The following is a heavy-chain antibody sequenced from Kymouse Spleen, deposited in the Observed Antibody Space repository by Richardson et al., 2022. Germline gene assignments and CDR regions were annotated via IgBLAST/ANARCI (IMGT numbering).Heavy chain of an antibody. J-gene: IGHJ5*02. CDR2: INAGNGNT. Sequence: QVQLVQSGAEVKKPGASVKVSCKASGYTFTSYAMHWVRQAPGQRLEWMGWINAGNGNTKYSQKFQGRVTITRDTSASTAYMELSSLRSEDTAVYYCARGSPNWFDPWGQGTLVTVSS. D-gene: IGHD1-26*01. CDR1: GYTFTSYA. CDR3: ARGSPNWFDP. V-gene: IGHV1-3*01.